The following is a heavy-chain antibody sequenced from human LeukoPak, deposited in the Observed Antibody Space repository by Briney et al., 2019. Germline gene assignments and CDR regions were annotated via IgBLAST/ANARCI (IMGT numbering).Heavy chain of an antibody. CDR2: IYSGGNT. Sequence: TGGSLRLSCAASGFTVSSNFMSWVRQAPGKGLEWVSLIYSGGNTYYADSVKGRFTISRDNSRNTLYLQMNTLRAEDTAVYYCARAVSLRGLYMDVWGKGTTVTVSS. V-gene: IGHV3-53*01. CDR3: ARAVSLRGLYMDV. J-gene: IGHJ6*03. CDR1: GFTVSSNF.